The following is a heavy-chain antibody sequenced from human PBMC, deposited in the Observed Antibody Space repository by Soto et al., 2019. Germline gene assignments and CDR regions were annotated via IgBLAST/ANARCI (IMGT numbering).Heavy chain of an antibody. V-gene: IGHV1-2*02. CDR1: GYTFTDYY. CDR2: INPNSGGT. CDR3: ARELCSGGSCYYGY. D-gene: IGHD2-15*01. Sequence: ASVKVCCKASGYTFTDYYMHWVRQAPGQGLEWMGWINPNSGGTNYAQKFQGRVTMTRDTSMSTAYMELSSLRSEDTAVYYCARELCSGGSCYYGYWGQGTLVTVSS. J-gene: IGHJ4*02.